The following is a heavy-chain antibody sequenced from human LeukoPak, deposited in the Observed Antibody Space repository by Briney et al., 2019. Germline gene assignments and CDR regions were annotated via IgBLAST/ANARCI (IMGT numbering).Heavy chain of an antibody. CDR2: IYYSGST. D-gene: IGHD6-13*01. CDR3: ARDGFRGSSWYWN. Sequence: SETLSLTCTVSGGSISSYYWNWIRQPPGKGLEWIGYIYYSGSTNYNPSLKSRVTISVDTSKNQFSLKLSSVTAADTAVYYCARDGFRGSSWYWNWGQGTLVTVSS. J-gene: IGHJ4*02. V-gene: IGHV4-59*01. CDR1: GGSISSYY.